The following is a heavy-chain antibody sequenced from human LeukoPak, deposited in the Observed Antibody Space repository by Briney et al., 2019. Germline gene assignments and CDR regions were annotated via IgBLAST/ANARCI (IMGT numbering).Heavy chain of an antibody. CDR2: ITGSGGST. J-gene: IGHJ4*02. Sequence: GGSLRLSCAASGFTFSTYAMSWVRQAPGKGLEWVSDITGSGGSTYYADSVKGRFTISRDNSKNTLCLHMNSLRAEDTGVYYCARLDYYGSSGYFGPDYWGQGTLVTVSS. CDR1: GFTFSTYA. V-gene: IGHV3-23*01. D-gene: IGHD3-22*01. CDR3: ARLDYYGSSGYFGPDY.